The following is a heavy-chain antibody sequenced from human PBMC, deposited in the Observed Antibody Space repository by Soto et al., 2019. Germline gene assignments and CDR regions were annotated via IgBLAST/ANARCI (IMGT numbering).Heavy chain of an antibody. J-gene: IGHJ6*02. D-gene: IGHD5-12*01. V-gene: IGHV1-69*06. CDR1: GGTFTNYA. Sequence: QVQVVQSGAEVRNPGSSVTVSCKASGGTFTNYAISWVRQAPGQGLEWVGGIIPMYGSPAYGQNFRGRVTITANTSTSTVLWHLISLSSVESAAYYSAMGTRHCTITSGYTPKAYFRHAIDVRCPGTPVTVYS. CDR2: IIPMYGSP. CDR3: AMGTRHCTITSGYTPKAYFRHAIDV.